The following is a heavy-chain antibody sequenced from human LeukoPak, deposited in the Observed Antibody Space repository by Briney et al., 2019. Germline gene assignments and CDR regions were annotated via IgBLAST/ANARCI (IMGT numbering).Heavy chain of an antibody. Sequence: PGGSLRLSCAASGFTFSSYSMNWVRQAPGKGLEWVSSISSSSSYIYYADSVKGRFTISRDNAKNSLYLQMNSLRAEDTAVYYCARDRKLEPDAFGIWGQGTMVTVSS. J-gene: IGHJ3*02. CDR3: ARDRKLEPDAFGI. CDR2: ISSSSSYI. V-gene: IGHV3-21*01. CDR1: GFTFSSYS. D-gene: IGHD1-1*01.